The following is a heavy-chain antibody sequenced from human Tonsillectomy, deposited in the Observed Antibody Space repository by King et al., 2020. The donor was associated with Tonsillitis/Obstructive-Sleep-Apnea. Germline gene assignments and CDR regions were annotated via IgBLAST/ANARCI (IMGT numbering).Heavy chain of an antibody. V-gene: IGHV1-2*04. CDR3: ARAIRGVVVVPAAIPNWFDP. J-gene: IGHJ5*02. D-gene: IGHD2-2*02. Sequence: QLVQSGAEVKKPGASVKVSCKASGYTFTGYYMHWVRQAPGQGLEWIGWINPNSGGTNYAQKSRGWVTMTRDTSISTAYMELSRLSSDDTAVDYCARAIRGVVVVPAAIPNWFDPWGQGTLVTVSS. CDR1: GYTFTGYY. CDR2: INPNSGGT.